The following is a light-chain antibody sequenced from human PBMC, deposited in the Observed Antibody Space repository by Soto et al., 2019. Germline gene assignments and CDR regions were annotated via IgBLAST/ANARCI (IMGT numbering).Light chain of an antibody. CDR2: AAS. J-gene: IGKJ1*01. Sequence: DIQMTQSPSSLSSSVGDRVTITCRASQGISNYLSWYQQKPGTVPKLLIYAASTFQSGVPSRFSGSGSGTDFTLTISSLQPEDVATYYCQKYNSAPWTFGQGTKVEIK. CDR1: QGISNY. CDR3: QKYNSAPWT. V-gene: IGKV1-27*01.